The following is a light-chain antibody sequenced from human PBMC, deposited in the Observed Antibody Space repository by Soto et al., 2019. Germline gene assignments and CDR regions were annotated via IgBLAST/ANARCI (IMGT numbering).Light chain of an antibody. V-gene: IGKV3-20*01. J-gene: IGKJ1*01. CDR2: GAS. CDR3: QKYSSLWT. Sequence: EIVLTQSPDTLSFSPGERATLSCRTSQSVSNNYLAWYQQKPGQAPRLLIYGASSRATGIPDRFSGSGSGTDFTLSISRLEPEYFAVYYCQKYSSLWTVGQGTKVEIK. CDR1: QSVSNNY.